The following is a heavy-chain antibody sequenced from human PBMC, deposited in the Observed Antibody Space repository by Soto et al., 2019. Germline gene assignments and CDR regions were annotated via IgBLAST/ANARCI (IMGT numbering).Heavy chain of an antibody. Sequence: GGSLRLSCAASGFSFNMYSMNWVRQAPGKGLEWVSYISSNSVTIYDTDSGRGRFTIYRDNAKNSLYLQMNSLRDEDTAVYYCAREDILGTRSFDFWGQGTLVTVSS. J-gene: IGHJ4*02. V-gene: IGHV3-48*02. D-gene: IGHD1-26*01. CDR1: GFSFNMYS. CDR3: AREDILGTRSFDF. CDR2: ISSNSVTI.